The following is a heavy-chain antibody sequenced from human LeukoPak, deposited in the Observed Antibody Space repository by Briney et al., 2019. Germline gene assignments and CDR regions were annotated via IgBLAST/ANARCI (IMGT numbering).Heavy chain of an antibody. CDR2: ISYDGNVK. V-gene: IGHV3-30*18. CDR3: AKPVRGVMLYFDF. J-gene: IGHJ4*02. CDR1: RFTFSNYG. D-gene: IGHD3-10*01. Sequence: GGSLRLSCAASRFTFSNYGMHWVRQAPGKGLEWVAVISYDGNVKYHADSVKGRFTISRDNSKNTLYLQMNSLRAEDTAIYYCAKPVRGVMLYFDFWGQGTLVTVSS.